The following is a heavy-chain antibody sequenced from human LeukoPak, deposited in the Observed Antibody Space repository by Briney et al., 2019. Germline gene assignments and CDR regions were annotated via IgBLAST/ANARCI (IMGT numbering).Heavy chain of an antibody. J-gene: IGHJ5*02. D-gene: IGHD1-1*01. V-gene: IGHV4-4*07. Sequence: SETLSLTCTVSGGSISSYYWSWIRQPAGKGLEWIGRIYTSGSTNYNPSLKSRDTMSVDTSKNQFSLKLSSVTAADTAVYYCARDINWNDRDTNWFDPWGQGTLVTVSS. CDR2: IYTSGST. CDR3: ARDINWNDRDTNWFDP. CDR1: GGSISSYY.